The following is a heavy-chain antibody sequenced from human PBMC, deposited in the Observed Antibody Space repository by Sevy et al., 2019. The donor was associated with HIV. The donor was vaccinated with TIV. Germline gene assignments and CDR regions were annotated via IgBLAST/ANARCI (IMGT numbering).Heavy chain of an antibody. D-gene: IGHD2-2*01. CDR1: GFTFSSYS. CDR3: AREHCSSTSCSANLDY. J-gene: IGHJ4*02. CDR2: ISSSSSYI. Sequence: GGSLRLSCAASGFTFSSYSMNWVRQAPGKGLEWVSSISSSSSYIYYADSVKGLFTISRDNAKNSLYLQMNSLRAEDTAVYYCAREHCSSTSCSANLDYWGQGTLVTVSS. V-gene: IGHV3-21*01.